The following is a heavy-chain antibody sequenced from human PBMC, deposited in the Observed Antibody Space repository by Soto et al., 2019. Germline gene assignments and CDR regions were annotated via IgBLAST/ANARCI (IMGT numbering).Heavy chain of an antibody. Sequence: EVQLVESGGGLVQPGGSLRLSCAASGLTFSSCEMNWVRQAPGKGLEWVSYIGTRGSTTYYADSVKGRFTISRDNAQSSLGLQMNSLRAEDTAVYDWAGRYCTKGVCHLGLSDFWGQGTLVTVSS. D-gene: IGHD2-8*01. CDR1: GLTFSSCE. CDR2: IGTRGSTT. CDR3: AGRYCTKGVCHLGLSDF. J-gene: IGHJ4*02. V-gene: IGHV3-48*03.